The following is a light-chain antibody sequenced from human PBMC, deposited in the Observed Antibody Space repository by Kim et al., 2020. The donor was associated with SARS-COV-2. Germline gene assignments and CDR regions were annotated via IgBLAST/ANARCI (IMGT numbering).Light chain of an antibody. CDR1: NLGYES. CDR2: RDF. Sequence: SYELTQPLSVSATLGQTARITCGGNNLGYESVHWYQQKLGQAPLLVIYRDFSRPSGIPERFSGSNSENTATLTISRAQVGDEADYYCQVWDGSTVVFGGGTKLTVL. CDR3: QVWDGSTVV. V-gene: IGLV3-9*02. J-gene: IGLJ2*01.